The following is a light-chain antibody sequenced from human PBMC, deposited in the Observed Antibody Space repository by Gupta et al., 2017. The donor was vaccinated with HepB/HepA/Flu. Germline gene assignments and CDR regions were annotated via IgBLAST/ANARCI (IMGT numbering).Light chain of an antibody. V-gene: IGLV4-69*01. CDR1: SGHNSYA. CDR3: QTGDTGVR. J-gene: IGLJ2*01. Sequence: QLVVTQPPPASASLGASAKLTCTLNSGHNSYAIAWHPQPPQKGPRYLMKINSDGRHSTGDGIPDRFSGSRSGAELYLTIASHQAEDEADYYCQTGDTGVRFGRVTRLTVL. CDR2: INSDGRH.